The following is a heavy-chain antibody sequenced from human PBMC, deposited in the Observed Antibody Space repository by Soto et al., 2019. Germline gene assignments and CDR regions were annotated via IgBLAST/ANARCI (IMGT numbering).Heavy chain of an antibody. CDR2: ISWNSSYI. D-gene: IGHD2-2*01. Sequence: PGGSLRLSCAASGFTFDDYAMHWVRQAPGKGLEWVSGISWNSSYIYYADSVKGRFTISRDNAKNSLYLQMNSLRAEDTAVYSCARATLLGYCSSTSCPGAFDIWGQGTMVTVSS. CDR3: ARATLLGYCSSTSCPGAFDI. CDR1: GFTFDDYA. J-gene: IGHJ3*02. V-gene: IGHV3-9*01.